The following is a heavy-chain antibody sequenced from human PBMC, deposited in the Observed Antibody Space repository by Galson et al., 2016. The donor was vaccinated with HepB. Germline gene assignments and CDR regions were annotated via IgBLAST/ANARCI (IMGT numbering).Heavy chain of an antibody. V-gene: IGHV4-39*07. Sequence: SETLSLTCSVSGGSISSSRYYWGWIRQPPGKGLEWIGSIFHSGTTYYGPSLRGRVTMSLDRSKNQFSLNLISVTAADTAIYFCARDPRIELVPNSWGQGTLVTVSS. D-gene: IGHD3-3*02. CDR1: GGSISSSRYY. CDR2: IFHSGTT. CDR3: ARDPRIELVPNS. J-gene: IGHJ4*02.